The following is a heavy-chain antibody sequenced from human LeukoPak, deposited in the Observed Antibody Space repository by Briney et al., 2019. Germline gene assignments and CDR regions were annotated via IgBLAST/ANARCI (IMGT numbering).Heavy chain of an antibody. CDR3: ARGRPSLPIVVVPAAMAVDYYMDV. D-gene: IGHD2-2*01. J-gene: IGHJ6*03. CDR1: GGSISSSSDF. CDR2: IYHSGST. V-gene: IGHV4-39*07. Sequence: PSETLSLTCHVSGGSISSSSDFWGWIRQPPGKGLEWIGSIYHSGSTYYNPSLKSRVTISVDTSKNQFSLKLSSVTAADTAVYYCARGRPSLPIVVVPAAMAVDYYMDVWGKGTTVTVSS.